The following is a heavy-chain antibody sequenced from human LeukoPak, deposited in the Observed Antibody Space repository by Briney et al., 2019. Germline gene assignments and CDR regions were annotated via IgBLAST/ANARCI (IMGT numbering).Heavy chain of an antibody. Sequence: ASVKVSCKAAGYTFTSYGISWVRQAPGQGLEWMGWISAYNGKTNYAQKLQGRVTMTTDTSTSTAYMELRSLRSDDTAVYYCARAVGDTVVVPAATTWYFDLWGRGTLVTVSS. J-gene: IGHJ2*01. CDR1: GYTFTSYG. V-gene: IGHV1-18*01. D-gene: IGHD2-2*01. CDR2: ISAYNGKT. CDR3: ARAVGDTVVVPAATTWYFDL.